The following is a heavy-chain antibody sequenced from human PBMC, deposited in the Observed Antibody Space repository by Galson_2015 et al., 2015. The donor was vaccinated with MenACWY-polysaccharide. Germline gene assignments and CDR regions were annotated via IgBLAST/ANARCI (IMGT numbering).Heavy chain of an antibody. V-gene: IGHV3-33*01. CDR2: IWSDGSNK. J-gene: IGHJ4*02. Sequence: SLRLSCAASGFTFSRYGMHWVRQGPGKGVEWVAVIWSDGSNKNYADSVKGRFTISRDNYKNTLYLQMNSLRAEDTAVYYCARSSVVVVTDTQGFDSWGQGTLVTVSS. CDR1: GFTFSRYG. CDR3: ARSSVVVVTDTQGFDS. D-gene: IGHD2-15*01.